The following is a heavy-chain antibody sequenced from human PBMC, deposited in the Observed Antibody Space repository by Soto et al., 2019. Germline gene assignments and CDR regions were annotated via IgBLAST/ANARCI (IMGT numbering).Heavy chain of an antibody. V-gene: IGHV1-2*02. J-gene: IGHJ4*02. CDR2: INPNSGGQ. Sequence: ASVKVSCKASGYTFTGYYMHWVRQAPGQGLEWMGLINPNSGGQNYEQKFQGRVTMTRETSISTAYMELSRLRSDDTAVYYCARHRYNSYXWGQGTLVTVSX. CDR1: GYTFTGYY. CDR3: ARHRYNSYX. D-gene: IGHD5-12*01.